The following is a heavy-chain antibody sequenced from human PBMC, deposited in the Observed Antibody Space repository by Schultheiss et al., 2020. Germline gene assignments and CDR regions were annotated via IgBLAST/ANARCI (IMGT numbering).Heavy chain of an antibody. CDR3: ARDDYGDFFGGGY. J-gene: IGHJ4*02. CDR2: INPSGGST. V-gene: IGHV1-2*02. CDR1: GYTFTGYY. Sequence: ASVKVSCKASGYTFTGYYMHWVRQAPGQGLEWMGWINPSGGSTSYAQKFQGRVTMTRDTSISTAYMELSRLRSDDTAVYYCARDDYGDFFGGGYWGQGTLVTVYS. D-gene: IGHD4-17*01.